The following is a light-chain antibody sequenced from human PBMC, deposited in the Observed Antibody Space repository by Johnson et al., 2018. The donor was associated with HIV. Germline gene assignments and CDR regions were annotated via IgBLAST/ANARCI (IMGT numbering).Light chain of an antibody. CDR2: DNH. V-gene: IGLV1-51*01. Sequence: QSVLTQPPSVSAAPGQKVTISCSGSSSNIGNNYVSWYQQVPGTAPKLLIFDNHKRPSGIPDRFSGSKSGTSATLGITGLQTGDEADYYCGTWDTSLGAQYVFGSGTKVTVL. CDR3: GTWDTSLGAQYV. J-gene: IGLJ1*01. CDR1: SSNIGNNY.